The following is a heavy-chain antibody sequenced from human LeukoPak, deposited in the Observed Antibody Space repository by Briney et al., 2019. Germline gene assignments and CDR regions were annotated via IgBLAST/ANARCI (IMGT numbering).Heavy chain of an antibody. CDR3: ARDRPGYSSSGDYYYYGMDV. Sequence: GGSLRLSCAASGFTFSSYDMHWVRQATGKGLEWVSAIGTAGDTYYPGSVKGRFTISRENAKNSLYLQMNSLRAGDTAVYYCARDRPGYSSSGDYYYYGMDVWGQGTTVTVSS. CDR2: IGTAGDT. V-gene: IGHV3-13*01. D-gene: IGHD6-13*01. CDR1: GFTFSSYD. J-gene: IGHJ6*02.